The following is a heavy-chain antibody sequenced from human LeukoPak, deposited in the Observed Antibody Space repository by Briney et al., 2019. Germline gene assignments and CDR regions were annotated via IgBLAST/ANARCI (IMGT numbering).Heavy chain of an antibody. CDR1: GFTFSTYG. Sequence: GGSLRLTCEVSGFTFSTYGMHWVRQAPGKGLEWVAVIWYDGSKKYYADSVKGRFSISRDNSKSTLYLQMSSLRVEDTAMYYCARVAHFDYFVYWGQGTLVTVSS. CDR2: IWYDGSKK. V-gene: IGHV3-33*01. CDR3: ARVAHFDYFVY. J-gene: IGHJ4*02.